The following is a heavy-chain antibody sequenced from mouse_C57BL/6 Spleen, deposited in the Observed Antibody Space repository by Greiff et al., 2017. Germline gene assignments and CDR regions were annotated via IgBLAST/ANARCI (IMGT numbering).Heavy chain of an antibody. J-gene: IGHJ3*01. V-gene: IGHV1-42*01. CDR1: GYSFTGYY. CDR2: INPSTGGT. CDR3: ASGGTGTWFAY. Sequence: VQLKESGPELVKPGASVKISCKASGYSFTGYYMNWVKQSPEKSLEWIGEINPSTGGTTYNQKFKAKATLTVDKSSSTAYMQLKSLTSEDSAVYYCASGGTGTWFAYWGQGTLVTVSA. D-gene: IGHD1-1*02.